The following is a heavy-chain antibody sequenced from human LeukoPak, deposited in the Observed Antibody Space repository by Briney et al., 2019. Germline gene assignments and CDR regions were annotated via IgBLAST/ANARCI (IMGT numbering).Heavy chain of an antibody. CDR1: GFTFDDYA. V-gene: IGHV3-9*01. J-gene: IGHJ4*02. D-gene: IGHD3-10*01. Sequence: GRSLRLSCAASGFTFDDYAMHWVRQAPGKGLEWVSGISWNSGSIGYADSVKGRFTISRDNAKNTLYLQMNSLRAEDTAVYYCARGRGITMVRGVLFDYWGQGTLVTVSS. CDR2: ISWNSGSI. CDR3: ARGRGITMVRGVLFDY.